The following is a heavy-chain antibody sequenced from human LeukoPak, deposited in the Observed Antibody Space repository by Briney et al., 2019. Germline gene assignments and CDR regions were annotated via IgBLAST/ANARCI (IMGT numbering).Heavy chain of an antibody. V-gene: IGHV1-2*02. Sequence: ASVKLSCKASGYTFTGYYIHWVRQAPGQGLEWMGWINPNSGSTNYAQKFQGRVTMTRDTSISTAYMELSRLRSDDTAVYYCARDADSSDSFEYWGQGTLVTVSS. J-gene: IGHJ4*02. D-gene: IGHD3-22*01. CDR2: INPNSGST. CDR3: ARDADSSDSFEY. CDR1: GYTFTGYY.